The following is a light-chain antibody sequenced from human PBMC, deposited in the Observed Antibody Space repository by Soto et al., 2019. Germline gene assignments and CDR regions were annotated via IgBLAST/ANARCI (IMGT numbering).Light chain of an antibody. CDR1: QDISNY. V-gene: IGKV1-33*01. CDR2: DAS. Sequence: DIQMTQSPSSLSASVGDRVTITCQASQDISNYLNWYQQKPGKAPKLLIYDASNLETGVPSRFSGSGSGTDFTFTISSLQPEDIATYYFQQYDNLFTFGPGTKVDI. J-gene: IGKJ3*01. CDR3: QQYDNLFT.